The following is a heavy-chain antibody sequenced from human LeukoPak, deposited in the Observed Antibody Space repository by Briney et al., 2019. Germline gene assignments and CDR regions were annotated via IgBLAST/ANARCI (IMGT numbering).Heavy chain of an antibody. CDR2: IYHSGST. CDR3: ASNRNTPEKSLDY. J-gene: IGHJ4*02. CDR1: GYSISSGYY. D-gene: IGHD3-16*02. V-gene: IGHV4-38-2*01. Sequence: SETLSLTCAVSGYSISSGYYWGWIRQPPGKGLEWIGSIYHSGSTYYNPSLKSRVTISVDTSKNQFSLKLSSVTAADAAVYYCASNRNTPEKSLDYWGQGTLVTVSS.